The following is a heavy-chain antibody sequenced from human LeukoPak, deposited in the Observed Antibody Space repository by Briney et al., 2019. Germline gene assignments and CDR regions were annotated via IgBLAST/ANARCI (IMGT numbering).Heavy chain of an antibody. D-gene: IGHD6-13*01. V-gene: IGHV3-7*01. CDR2: IVPDGSEK. Sequence: GGSLRLSCAASGFTFSSYWMTWVRQAPGKGLEWVANIVPDGSEKYYVESVRGRFTISRDNAKNSLYLQMKSLRAEDTAVYYCARDAWSIAAAPIDYWGQGTLVTVSS. CDR1: GFTFSSYW. J-gene: IGHJ4*02. CDR3: ARDAWSIAAAPIDY.